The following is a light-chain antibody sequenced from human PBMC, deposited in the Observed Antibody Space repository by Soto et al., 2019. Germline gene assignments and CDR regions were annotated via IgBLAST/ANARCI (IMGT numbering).Light chain of an antibody. CDR3: QQLNSYPIT. Sequence: DIQMTQSPSSLSASVGDRVTITCRASQSIAGYLSWYQQRPGKAPKFLIYSASSLQRGVPSRFSGSGSGIDFSLAINGLQPEDFATYYCQQLNSYPITFGQGTRLEIK. V-gene: IGKV1-39*01. CDR1: QSIAGY. J-gene: IGKJ5*01. CDR2: SAS.